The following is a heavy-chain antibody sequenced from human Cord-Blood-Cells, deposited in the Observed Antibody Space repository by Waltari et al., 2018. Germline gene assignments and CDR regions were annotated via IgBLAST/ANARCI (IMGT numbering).Heavy chain of an antibody. V-gene: IGHV3-48*03. D-gene: IGHD3-10*01. CDR2: ISSSGSTI. J-gene: IGHJ4*02. CDR1: GFTFSSYE. Sequence: EVQLVESGGGLVQPGGSVSLSCAASGFTFSSYEMNWVRQAPGKGLEWVSYISSSGSTIYYADSVKRRFTISRDNAKTSLYLQMNSLRAEDTAVYYCARDGVLLWFGELFDYWGQGTLVTVSS. CDR3: ARDGVLLWFGELFDY.